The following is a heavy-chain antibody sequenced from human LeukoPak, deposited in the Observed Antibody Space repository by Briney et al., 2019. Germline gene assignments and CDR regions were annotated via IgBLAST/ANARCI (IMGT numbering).Heavy chain of an antibody. Sequence: SETLSLTCTVSGGSLSSYYWSWIRQPPGKGLEWIGYIYYSGSTNYNPSLKSRVTISVDTSKNQLSLKLSSVTAADTAVYYCARDSHDICSGGSCYSHYYYYMDVWGKGTTVTVSS. CDR1: GGSLSSYY. D-gene: IGHD2-15*01. CDR2: IYYSGST. V-gene: IGHV4-59*01. CDR3: ARDSHDICSGGSCYSHYYYYMDV. J-gene: IGHJ6*03.